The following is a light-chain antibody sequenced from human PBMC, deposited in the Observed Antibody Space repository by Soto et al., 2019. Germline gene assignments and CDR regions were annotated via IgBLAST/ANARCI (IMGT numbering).Light chain of an antibody. CDR1: QSISSW. V-gene: IGKV1-5*01. CDR3: QQYNIYWT. CDR2: GAS. Sequence: DIQMTQSPSTLSASVGDRVTITCRASQSISSWLAWYQQKPGKDPKLLIYGASSLESGVQSRFSGSGSGTEFTLTTSSLQPEDFATYYCQQYNIYWTGGQWNKVDIK. J-gene: IGKJ1*01.